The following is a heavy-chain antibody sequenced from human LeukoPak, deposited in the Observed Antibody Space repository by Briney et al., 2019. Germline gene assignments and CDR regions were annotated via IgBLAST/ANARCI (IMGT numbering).Heavy chain of an antibody. CDR3: ARTANYYYNYMDV. CDR2: IYPSGST. V-gene: IGHV4-61*02. J-gene: IGHJ6*03. Sequence: SETLSLTCTVSGASLSSGSYYWSWIRQPAGKGLEWIGRIYPSGSTDYNPSLKSRVTISVDTSKNQFSLKLSSVTAADTAVYYCARTANYYYNYMDVWGKGTTVTVSS. CDR1: GASLSSGSYY.